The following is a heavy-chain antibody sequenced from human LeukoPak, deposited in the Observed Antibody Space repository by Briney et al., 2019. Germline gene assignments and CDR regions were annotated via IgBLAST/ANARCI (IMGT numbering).Heavy chain of an antibody. D-gene: IGHD1-26*01. Sequence: GGSLRLSCAASGFTFSSYEINWVRQAPGKGLEWVSYISSSGSTIYYADSVKGRFTISRDNAKNSLYLQMNSLRAEDTAVYYCARAATKGVDYWGQGTLVTVSS. J-gene: IGHJ4*02. V-gene: IGHV3-48*03. CDR2: ISSSGSTI. CDR1: GFTFSSYE. CDR3: ARAATKGVDY.